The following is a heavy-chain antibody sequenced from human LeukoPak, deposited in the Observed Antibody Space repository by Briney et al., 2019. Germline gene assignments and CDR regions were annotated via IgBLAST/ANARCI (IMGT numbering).Heavy chain of an antibody. CDR2: IYSGGST. CDR3: AKGAFGGIYYYYYMDV. Sequence: GGSLRLSCAASGFTVSSNYMSWVRQAPGKGLEWVSVIYSGGSTYYADSVKGRFTISRDNSKNTLYLQMNSLRAEDTAVYYCAKGAFGGIYYYYYMDVWGKGTTVTVSS. V-gene: IGHV3-53*01. CDR1: GFTVSSNY. D-gene: IGHD3-16*01. J-gene: IGHJ6*03.